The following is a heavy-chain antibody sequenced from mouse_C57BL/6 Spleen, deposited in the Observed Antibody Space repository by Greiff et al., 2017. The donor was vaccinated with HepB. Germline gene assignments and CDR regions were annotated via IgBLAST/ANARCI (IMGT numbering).Heavy chain of an antibody. V-gene: IGHV1-52*01. CDR3: ARSLYDYDGGFDY. D-gene: IGHD2-4*01. Sequence: QVQLKQPGAELVRPGSSVKLSCKASGYTFTSYWMHWVKQRPIQGLEWIGNIDPSDSETHYNQKFKDKATLTVDKSSSTAYMQLSSLTSEDSAVYYCARSLYDYDGGFDYWGQGTTLTVSS. J-gene: IGHJ2*01. CDR1: GYTFTSYW. CDR2: IDPSDSET.